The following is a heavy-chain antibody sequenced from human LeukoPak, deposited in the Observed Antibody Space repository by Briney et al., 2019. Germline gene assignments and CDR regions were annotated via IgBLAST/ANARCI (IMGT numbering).Heavy chain of an antibody. CDR2: INPNNGGT. Sequence: ASVKVSCKASGYTFTDYYMHRVRQAPGQGLEWMGWINPNNGGTKYAQKFQGRVTMTRDTSISTAYMELSRLRSDDTAVYYCARVVGGNYYGSETDDYWGQGTLVAVSS. V-gene: IGHV1-2*02. CDR1: GYTFTDYY. CDR3: ARVVGGNYYGSETDDY. J-gene: IGHJ4*02. D-gene: IGHD3-10*01.